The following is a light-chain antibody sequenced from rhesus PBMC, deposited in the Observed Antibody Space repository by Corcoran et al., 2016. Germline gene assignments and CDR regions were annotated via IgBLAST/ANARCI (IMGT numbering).Light chain of an antibody. Sequence: DIQMTQSPSALSASVGDRVTISCRASQNIYSNLAWYQQKPGKAPKLLIYAASSLQTGIPSRFSGSGSGTDFTLTISSLQHEDSAAYYCQHYYDNPLTFGGGTKVEIK. CDR3: QHYYDNPLT. CDR2: AAS. J-gene: IGKJ4*01. CDR1: QNIYSN. V-gene: IGKV1-25*02.